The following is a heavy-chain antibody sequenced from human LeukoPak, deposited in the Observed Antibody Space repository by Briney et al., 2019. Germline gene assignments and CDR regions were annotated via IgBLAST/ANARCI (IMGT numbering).Heavy chain of an antibody. J-gene: IGHJ4*02. CDR2: MNPNSGNT. D-gene: IGHD2-2*01. V-gene: IGHV1-8*03. CDR1: GYTFSNYD. Sequence: ASVKVSCKASGYTFSNYDINWVRQATGQGLEWMGWMNPNSGNTGYAQKFQGRVTITRNTSISTAYMELSSLRSEDTAVYYCARWCCSSTSCYFDYWGQGTLVTVSS. CDR3: ARWCCSSTSCYFDY.